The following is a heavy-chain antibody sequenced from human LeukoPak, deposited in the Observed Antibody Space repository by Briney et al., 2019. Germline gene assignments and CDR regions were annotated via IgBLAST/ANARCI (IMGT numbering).Heavy chain of an antibody. J-gene: IGHJ3*01. D-gene: IGHD2/OR15-2a*01. CDR1: GGSISSGGYY. CDR2: IYYSGST. Sequence: PSQTLSLTCTVSGGSISSGGYYWSWIRQHPGKGLEWIGYIYYSGSTYYNPSLKSRVTISVDTSKNQFSPKLSSVTAADTAVYYCARELLGNITTCYLKLGCGLDLWGPGTMVTVSA. V-gene: IGHV4-31*03. CDR3: ARELLGNITTCYLKLGCGLDL.